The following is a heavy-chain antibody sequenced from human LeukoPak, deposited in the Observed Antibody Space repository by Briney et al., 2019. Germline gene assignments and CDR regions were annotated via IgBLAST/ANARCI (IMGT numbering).Heavy chain of an antibody. Sequence: GVSLRLSCAASGFTFSSYWMSWVRQAPGKGLEWVANIKQDGSEKYYVDSVKGRFTISRDNAKNSLYLQMNSLRAEDTAVYYCARLPYSSGWLLNWFDPWGQGTLVTVSS. V-gene: IGHV3-7*01. CDR2: IKQDGSEK. D-gene: IGHD6-19*01. J-gene: IGHJ5*02. CDR1: GFTFSSYW. CDR3: ARLPYSSGWLLNWFDP.